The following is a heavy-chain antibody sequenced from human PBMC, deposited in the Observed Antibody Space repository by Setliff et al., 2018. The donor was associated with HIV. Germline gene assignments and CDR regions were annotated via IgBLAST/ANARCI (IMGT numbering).Heavy chain of an antibody. Sequence: ASVKVSCKSSGYTFTAHHIHWVRQAPGQGPEWMGWIIPKSGETSYAEKFRGRVTMTRDTSLSTAYMELGWLTSDDTAVYYCARVVDRDYDFWSAYEYWGQGTMVTAPQ. V-gene: IGHV1-2*02. CDR1: GYTFTAHH. CDR3: ARVVDRDYDFWSAYEY. J-gene: IGHJ4*02. CDR2: IIPKSGET. D-gene: IGHD3-3*01.